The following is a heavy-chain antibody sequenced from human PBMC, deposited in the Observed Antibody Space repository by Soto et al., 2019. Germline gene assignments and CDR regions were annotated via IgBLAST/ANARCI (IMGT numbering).Heavy chain of an antibody. CDR1: GFTFSNAW. V-gene: IGHV3-15*01. CDR3: TTDYELLWFGELFDY. D-gene: IGHD3-10*01. Sequence: GGSLRLSCAASGFTFSNAWMSWVRQAPGKGLEWVGRIKSKTDGGTTDYAAPVKGRFTILRDDSKNTLYLQMNSLKTEDTAVYYCTTDYELLWFGELFDYWGQGTLVTVSS. J-gene: IGHJ4*02. CDR2: IKSKTDGGTT.